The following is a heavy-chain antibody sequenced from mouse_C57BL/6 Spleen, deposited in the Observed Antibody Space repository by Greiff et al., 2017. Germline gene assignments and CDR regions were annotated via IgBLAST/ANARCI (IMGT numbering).Heavy chain of an antibody. V-gene: IGHV5-4*01. Sequence: EVQGVESGGGLVKPGGSLKLSCAASGFTFSSYAMSWVRQTPEKRLEWVATISDGSSYTYYPDNVKGRFTISRDTAKNNQYLQMSHLKSEDTAMYYCARDPTYYSNCVGYFDVWGTGTTVTVSS. J-gene: IGHJ1*03. D-gene: IGHD2-5*01. CDR3: ARDPTYYSNCVGYFDV. CDR1: GFTFSSYA. CDR2: ISDGSSYT.